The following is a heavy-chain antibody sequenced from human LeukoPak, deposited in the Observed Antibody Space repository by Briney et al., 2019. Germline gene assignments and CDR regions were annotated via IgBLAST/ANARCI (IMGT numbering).Heavy chain of an antibody. CDR3: ARVPVVGTFDY. CDR1: GYTFTGYY. CDR2: INPNSGGT. J-gene: IGHJ4*02. Sequence: GASVKVSCKASGYTFTGYYMHWVRQAPGQGLEWMGWINPNSGGTKYQGRVTMTRDTSISTAYMELSRVRSDDTAVYYCARVPVVGTFDYWGQGTLVTVSS. V-gene: IGHV1-2*02. D-gene: IGHD6-13*01.